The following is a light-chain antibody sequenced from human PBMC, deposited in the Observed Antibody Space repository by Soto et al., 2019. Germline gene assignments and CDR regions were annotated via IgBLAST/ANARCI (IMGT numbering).Light chain of an antibody. J-gene: IGLJ2*01. Sequence: QSVLTQPASVSGSPGQSITLSCTGTTSDLGRYKFVSWYQQYPGKAPRLMMYEVSNRPSGVSNRFSGSKSGNTASLTISGLQAEDEAIYYCSSSTNTSTLVIFGGGTTLTVL. V-gene: IGLV2-14*01. CDR2: EVS. CDR3: SSSTNTSTLVI. CDR1: TSDLGRYKF.